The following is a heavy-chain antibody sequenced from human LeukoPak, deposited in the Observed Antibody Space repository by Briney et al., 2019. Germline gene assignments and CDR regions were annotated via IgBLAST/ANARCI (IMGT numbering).Heavy chain of an antibody. CDR3: TTDKINYYDSSGYYLNSYYFDY. D-gene: IGHD3-22*01. CDR2: IKSKTDGGTT. CDR1: GFTFSNAW. Sequence: GGSLRLSCAASGFTFSNAWMSWVRQAPGKGLEWVGRIKSKTDGGTTDYAAPVKGRLTISRDDSKNTLYLQMNSLKTEDTAVYYCTTDKINYYDSSGYYLNSYYFDYWGQGTLVTVSS. V-gene: IGHV3-15*01. J-gene: IGHJ4*02.